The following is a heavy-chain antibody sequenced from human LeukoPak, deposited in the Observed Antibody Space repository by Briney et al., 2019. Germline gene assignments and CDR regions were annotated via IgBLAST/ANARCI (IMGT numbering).Heavy chain of an antibody. J-gene: IGHJ6*02. D-gene: IGHD5-24*01. CDR2: ISYDGSNK. CDR1: GFTFSSYA. V-gene: IGHV3-30-3*01. Sequence: PGRSLRLSCAASGFTFSSYAMHWVRQAPGKGLEWVAVISYDGSNKYYADSVKGRFTISRDNAKNSLYLQMNSLRAEDTAVYYCARDGSDGGMDVWGQGTTVTVSS. CDR3: ARDGSDGGMDV.